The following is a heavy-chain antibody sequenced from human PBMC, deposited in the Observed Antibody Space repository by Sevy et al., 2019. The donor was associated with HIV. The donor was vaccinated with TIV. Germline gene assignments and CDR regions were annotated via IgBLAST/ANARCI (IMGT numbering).Heavy chain of an antibody. D-gene: IGHD6-13*01. CDR1: GYTFTSYD. CDR3: ARGGSSWLPYYYYGMDV. Sequence: ASVKVSCKASGYTFTSYDINWVRQATGQGLEWMGWMNPNSGNTGYAQKFQGRVTMTRNTPISTAYMELSSLRSEDTAVYYCARGGSSWLPYYYYGMDVWGQGTTVTVSS. CDR2: MNPNSGNT. J-gene: IGHJ6*02. V-gene: IGHV1-8*01.